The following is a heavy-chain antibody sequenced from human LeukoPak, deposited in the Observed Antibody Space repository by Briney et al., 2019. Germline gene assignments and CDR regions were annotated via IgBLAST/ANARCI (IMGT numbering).Heavy chain of an antibody. CDR1: GGSISSYY. CDR3: ARGVYIAAAQYGY. J-gene: IGHJ4*02. D-gene: IGHD6-13*01. V-gene: IGHV4-59*01. CDR2: IYYSGTT. Sequence: SETLSPTCTVSGGSISSYYWSWIRQPPGKGLEWIGYIYYSGTTNYNPSLKSRVTIAVDTSKNQFSLKLSSVTAADTAVYYCARGVYIAAAQYGYWGQGTLVTVSS.